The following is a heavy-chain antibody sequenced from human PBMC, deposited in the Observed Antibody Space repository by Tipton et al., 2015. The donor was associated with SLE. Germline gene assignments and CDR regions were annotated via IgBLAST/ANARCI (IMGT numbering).Heavy chain of an antibody. CDR3: AGALMTSFDY. D-gene: IGHD2-21*02. Sequence: SLRLSCAASGFTFGNFWMSWVRQAPGKGLEWMAAIWYDGTNEYYADSVKGRFTISRDNSKNTLYLQVNGLRAEDTAVYYCAGALMTSFDYWGQGTLVTVSA. J-gene: IGHJ4*02. V-gene: IGHV3-33*08. CDR1: GFTFGNFW. CDR2: IWYDGTNE.